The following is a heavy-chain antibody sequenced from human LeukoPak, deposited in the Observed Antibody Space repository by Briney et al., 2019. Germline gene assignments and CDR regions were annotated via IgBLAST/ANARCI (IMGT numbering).Heavy chain of an antibody. CDR1: GFTFSDYA. V-gene: IGHV3-49*04. CDR3: TRAGIVAAIGYGMDV. D-gene: IGHD5-12*01. Sequence: GGSLRLSCTTSGFTFSDYALSWVRQAPGKWLEWVSLTRNRHMRDTKEYVASVEGRFSISRDASKGIVYLQMNSLQTEDTAVYYCTRAGIVAAIGYGMDVWGQGTTVTVSS. CDR2: TRNRHMRDTK. J-gene: IGHJ6*02.